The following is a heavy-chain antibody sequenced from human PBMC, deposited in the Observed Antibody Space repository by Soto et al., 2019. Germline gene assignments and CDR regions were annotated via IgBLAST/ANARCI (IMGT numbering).Heavy chain of an antibody. V-gene: IGHV1-8*01. D-gene: IGHD3-16*02. J-gene: IGHJ3*02. Sequence: GASVKVSCKASGYTFTSYDINWVRQATGQGLEWMGWMNPNSGNTGYAQKFQGRVTMTRNTSISTAYMELSSLRSEDTAVYYCARGRPTYYDYIWGSYRYSGEVKAFDIWGQGTMVTVSS. CDR1: GYTFTSYD. CDR3: ARGRPTYYDYIWGSYRYSGEVKAFDI. CDR2: MNPNSGNT.